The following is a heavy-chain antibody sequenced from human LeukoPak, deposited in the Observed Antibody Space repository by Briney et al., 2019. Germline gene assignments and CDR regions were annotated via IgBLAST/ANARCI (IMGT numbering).Heavy chain of an antibody. CDR3: ARVRHYYDSSDYYSSNWFDP. Sequence: GGSLRLSCAASGFTVSSSYMSWGRQAPGKGLEWVSVIYNGGSTYYADSVKGRFTISRDNSKNTLYLQMNSLRAEDTAVYYCARVRHYYDSSDYYSSNWFDPWGQGTVVTVSS. CDR1: GFTVSSSY. J-gene: IGHJ5*02. D-gene: IGHD3-22*01. V-gene: IGHV3-53*01. CDR2: IYNGGST.